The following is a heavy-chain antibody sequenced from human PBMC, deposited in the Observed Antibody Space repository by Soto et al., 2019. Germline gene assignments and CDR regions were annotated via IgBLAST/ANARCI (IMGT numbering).Heavy chain of an antibody. Sequence: GASVKVSCKASGYTFTGYYMHWVRQAPGQGLEWMGWINPNSGGTNYAQKFQGRVTMTRDTSISTAYMELSRLRSDDTAVYYCARDPYGVRYYYYYGMDVWGQGTTVTVSS. D-gene: IGHD4-17*01. J-gene: IGHJ6*02. CDR2: INPNSGGT. CDR1: GYTFTGYY. V-gene: IGHV1-2*02. CDR3: ARDPYGVRYYYYYGMDV.